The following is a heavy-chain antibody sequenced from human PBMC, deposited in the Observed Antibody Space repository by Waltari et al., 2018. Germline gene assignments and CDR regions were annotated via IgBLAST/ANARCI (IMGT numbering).Heavy chain of an antibody. CDR2: SSGDGRQI. J-gene: IGHJ4*02. V-gene: IGHV3-64D*06. Sequence: QVVESGGDLVQPGGSLRLSCSGSGFMFSNYAMPWVRQAPGQGMEFVSTSSGDGRQIQRADCVGDRFSISRDNSRSTVYLQLTSLRPEDTGLYYCVKSDCGEGGCKLLHFWGQGTQVTVSS. D-gene: IGHD4-17*01. CDR1: GFMFSNYA. CDR3: VKSDCGEGGCKLLHF.